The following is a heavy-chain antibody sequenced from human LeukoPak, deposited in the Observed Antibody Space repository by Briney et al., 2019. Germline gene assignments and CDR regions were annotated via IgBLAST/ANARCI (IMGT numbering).Heavy chain of an antibody. V-gene: IGHV1-69*13. J-gene: IGHJ3*02. CDR1: GGTFSSYA. Sequence: GASVKVSCKASGGTFSSYAISWVRQAPGQGLEWMGGIIPIFGTANYAQKFQGRVTITADESTSTAYMELRSLRSDDTAVYYCARACSSTSCYPRSDAFDIWGQGTMVTVSS. CDR3: ARACSSTSCYPRSDAFDI. D-gene: IGHD2-2*01. CDR2: IIPIFGTA.